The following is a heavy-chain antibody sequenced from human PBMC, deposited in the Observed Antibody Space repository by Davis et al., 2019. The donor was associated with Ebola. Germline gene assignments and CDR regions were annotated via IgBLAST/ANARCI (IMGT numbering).Heavy chain of an antibody. D-gene: IGHD3-3*01. CDR3: ARATGIFWSGYCRWDV. CDR2: INHSGST. V-gene: IGHV4-34*01. CDR1: GGSFSGYY. J-gene: IGHJ6*02. Sequence: SETLSLTCAVYGGSFSGYYWSWIRQPPGKGLEWIGEINHSGSTNYNPSLKSRVTISVDTSKNQFSLKLSSVTAADTAVYYCARATGIFWSGYCRWDVWGQGTTVTVSS.